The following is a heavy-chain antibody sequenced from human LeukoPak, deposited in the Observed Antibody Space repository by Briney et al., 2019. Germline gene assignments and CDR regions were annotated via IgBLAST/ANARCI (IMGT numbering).Heavy chain of an antibody. D-gene: IGHD4-17*01. CDR2: ISSTASTI. Sequence: GGSLRLSCAASGFTFSSYAMNWVRQAPGQGLEGVSYISSTASTIYYADSVKGRFTISRDNAKNSLFLQMNSLRAEDTAVYYCARDVTYYGADWFDPWGQGTLVTVSS. CDR1: GFTFSSYA. J-gene: IGHJ5*02. V-gene: IGHV3-48*04. CDR3: ARDVTYYGADWFDP.